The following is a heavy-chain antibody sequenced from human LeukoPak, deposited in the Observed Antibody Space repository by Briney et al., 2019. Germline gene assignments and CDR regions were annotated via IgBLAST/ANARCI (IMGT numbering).Heavy chain of an antibody. CDR2: VNWNGGST. D-gene: IGHD1-26*01. V-gene: IGHV3-20*01. J-gene: IGHJ5*02. Sequence: PGGSLRLSCGASGFTIDDYGMSWVRQAPGKGLEWVSGVNWNGGSTGYADSVKGRFTISRDNAKNSLYLQMNSLRAEDTALYHCARDSYISYSRSLPTNWFDPWGQGTLVTVSS. CDR3: ARDSYISYSRSLPTNWFDP. CDR1: GFTIDDYG.